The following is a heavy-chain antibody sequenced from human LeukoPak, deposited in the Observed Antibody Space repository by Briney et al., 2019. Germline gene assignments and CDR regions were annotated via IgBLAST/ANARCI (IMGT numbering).Heavy chain of an antibody. CDR1: GGSISSSNW. CDR3: ARRSSYYYYYYMDV. Sequence: SETLSLTCAVSGGSISSSNWWSWVRQPPGKGLEWIGEIYHSGSTNYNPSLKSRVTISVDKSKNQFSLKLISVTAADTAVYYCARRSSYYYYYYMDVWGKGTTVTVSS. V-gene: IGHV4-4*02. J-gene: IGHJ6*03. CDR2: IYHSGST.